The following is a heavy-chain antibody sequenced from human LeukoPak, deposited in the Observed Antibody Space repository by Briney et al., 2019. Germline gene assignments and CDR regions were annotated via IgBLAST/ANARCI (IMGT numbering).Heavy chain of an antibody. CDR1: GFTFSSYS. D-gene: IGHD6-13*01. V-gene: IGHV3-21*01. Sequence: GGSLRLSCAASGFTFSSYSMNWVRQAPGKGLEWVSSISSSSSYIYYADSVKGRFTISRDNSKNTLYLQMNSLRAEDTAVYYCARDEVAAAGTHYYYGMDVWGQGTTVTVSS. CDR3: ARDEVAAAGTHYYYGMDV. CDR2: ISSSSSYI. J-gene: IGHJ6*02.